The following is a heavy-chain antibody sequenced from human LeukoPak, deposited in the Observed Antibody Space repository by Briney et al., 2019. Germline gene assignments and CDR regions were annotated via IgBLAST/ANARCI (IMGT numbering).Heavy chain of an antibody. CDR3: AKDITIFGVVTGP. V-gene: IGHV3-23*01. D-gene: IGHD3-3*01. Sequence: GGSLRLPCAASGFTFSSYAKSWVRQAPGKGLEWVSAISGSGGSTYYADSVKGRFTISRDNSKNTLYLQMNSLRAEDTAVYYCAKDITIFGVVTGPWGQGTLVTVSS. J-gene: IGHJ5*02. CDR2: ISGSGGST. CDR1: GFTFSSYA.